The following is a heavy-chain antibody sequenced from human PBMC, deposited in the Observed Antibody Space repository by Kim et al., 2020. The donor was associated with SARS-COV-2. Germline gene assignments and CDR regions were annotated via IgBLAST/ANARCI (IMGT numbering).Heavy chain of an antibody. CDR3: ARAVAYYGSGSYYDY. D-gene: IGHD3-10*01. CDR1: GFTFSSYW. CDR2: FNSDGSST. Sequence: GGSLRLSCAASGFTFSSYWMHWVRQAPGKGLVWVSRFNSDGSSTSYADSVKGRFTISRDNAKNTLYLQMNSLRAEDTAVYYCARAVAYYGSGSYYDYWGQGTLVTVSS. V-gene: IGHV3-74*01. J-gene: IGHJ4*02.